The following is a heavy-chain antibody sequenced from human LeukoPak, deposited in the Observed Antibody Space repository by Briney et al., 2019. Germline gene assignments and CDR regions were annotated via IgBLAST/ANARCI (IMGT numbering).Heavy chain of an antibody. V-gene: IGHV1-69*13. CDR1: GGTFSSYA. CDR3: ARGSALLALSFDY. D-gene: IGHD2-15*01. Sequence: ASVKVSCKASGGTFSSYAISWVRQAPGQGLEWMGGIIPVFGTANYAQKFQGRVTITADESTSTAYMELSSLKSEDTAVYYCARGSALLALSFDYWGQGTLVTVSS. CDR2: IIPVFGTA. J-gene: IGHJ4*02.